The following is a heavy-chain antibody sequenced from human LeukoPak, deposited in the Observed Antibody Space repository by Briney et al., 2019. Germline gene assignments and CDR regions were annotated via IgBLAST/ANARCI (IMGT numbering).Heavy chain of an antibody. CDR3: ARDRSCSGGSCYSEDYYFDY. D-gene: IGHD2-15*01. Sequence: GASVKVSCKASGYTFTGYYMHWVRQAPGQGLEWMGWINPNSGGTNYAQKFQGRVTMTRDTSISTAYMELSRLRSDDTAVYYCARDRSCSGGSCYSEDYYFDYWGQGTLVTVSS. CDR1: GYTFTGYY. V-gene: IGHV1-2*02. CDR2: INPNSGGT. J-gene: IGHJ4*02.